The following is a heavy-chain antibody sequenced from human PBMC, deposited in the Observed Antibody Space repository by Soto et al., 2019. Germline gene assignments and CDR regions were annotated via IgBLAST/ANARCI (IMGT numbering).Heavy chain of an antibody. CDR2: ISGSGGST. CDR1: GFTFSSYA. D-gene: IGHD6-6*01. Sequence: GGSLTLSCTASGFTFSSYAMSWVRQAPGKGLEWVSDISGSGGSTYYADSVKGRFTISRDNSKNTLYLQINSLRADDTAVYYCEKVPVPRGRDSSSSGVFGGYWGQGTLVIVTS. J-gene: IGHJ4*02. V-gene: IGHV3-23*01. CDR3: EKVPVPRGRDSSSSGVFGGY.